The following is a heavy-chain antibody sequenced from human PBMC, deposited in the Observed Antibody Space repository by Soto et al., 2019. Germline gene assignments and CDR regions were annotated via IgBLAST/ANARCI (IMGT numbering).Heavy chain of an antibody. CDR2: IFHNGNT. CDR3: ARRLSAAGTPARYYFGS. V-gene: IGHV4-4*02. D-gene: IGHD6-13*01. Sequence: PSETLSLTFDVSSGSIVNTDWWGWVRQPPGKGLEWIGEIFHNGNTYYNSSLKSRVSISLDKSRSQFSLNLNSVTAADTAVYYCARRLSAAGTPARYYFGSWGLGTLVTVSS. J-gene: IGHJ4*02. CDR1: SGSIVNTDW.